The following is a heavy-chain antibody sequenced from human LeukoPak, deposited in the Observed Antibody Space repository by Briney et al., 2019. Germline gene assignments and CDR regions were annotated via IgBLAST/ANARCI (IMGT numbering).Heavy chain of an antibody. D-gene: IGHD3-3*01. V-gene: IGHV4-34*01. J-gene: IGHJ4*02. CDR1: GGSFSGYY. CDR3: ARGKIRTYYDFWSGYYTVHFDY. Sequence: SETLSLTCAVYGGSFSGYYWSWIRQPPGKGLEWIGEINHSGSTNYNPSLKSRVTISVDTSKNQFSLKLNSVTAADTAVYYCARGKIRTYYDFWSGYYTVHFDYWGQGTLVTVSS. CDR2: INHSGST.